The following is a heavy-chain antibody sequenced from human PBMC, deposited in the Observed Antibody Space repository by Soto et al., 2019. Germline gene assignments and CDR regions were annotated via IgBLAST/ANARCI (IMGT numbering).Heavy chain of an antibody. V-gene: IGHV3-11*05. CDR2: ISSSGRYT. Sequence: PGGSLRLSCAASGFIFSDSYMSWIRQAPGKGLEWVSYISSSGRYTNYADSVKGRFTISRDNAKNSLYLQMNSLRAEDTAVYYCTTDPVTMIVVVPSSGWGQGTLVTVSS. CDR1: GFIFSDSY. D-gene: IGHD3-22*01. CDR3: TTDPVTMIVVVPSSG. J-gene: IGHJ4*02.